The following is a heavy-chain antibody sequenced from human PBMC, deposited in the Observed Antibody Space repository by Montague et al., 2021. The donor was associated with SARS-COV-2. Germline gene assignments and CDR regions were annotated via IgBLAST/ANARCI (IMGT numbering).Heavy chain of an antibody. V-gene: IGHV4-59*08. D-gene: IGHD3-22*01. J-gene: IGHJ4*02. Sequence: SETLSLTCAVSGGSIRNYYWSWIRQPPGRGLEWTAYIYDSGNVDYNPSLKGRVTILVDTSKNQFSLKLSSVTAADTAFYYCARVDSSGPGEYWGQGILVSVSS. CDR1: GGSIRNYY. CDR2: IYDSGNV. CDR3: ARVDSSGPGEY.